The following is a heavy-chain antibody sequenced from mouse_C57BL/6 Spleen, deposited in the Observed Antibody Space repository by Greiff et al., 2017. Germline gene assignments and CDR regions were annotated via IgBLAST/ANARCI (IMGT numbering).Heavy chain of an antibody. CDR2: FHPYNDDT. J-gene: IGHJ3*01. V-gene: IGHV1-47*01. D-gene: IGHD1-1*01. CDR1: GYTFTTYP. CDR3: AILLRPAWFAY. Sequence: QVHVKQSGAELVKPGASVKMSCKASGYTFTTYPIEWMKQNHGKSLEWIGNFHPYNDDTKYNEKFKGKATLTVEKSSSTVYLELSRLTSDDSAVYYCAILLRPAWFAYGGQGTLVTVSA.